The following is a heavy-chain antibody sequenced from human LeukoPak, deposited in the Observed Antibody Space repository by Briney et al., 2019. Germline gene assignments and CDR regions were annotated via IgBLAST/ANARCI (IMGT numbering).Heavy chain of an antibody. Sequence: ASVKVSCKASGYTFTSYDINWVRQATGQGLEWLGWMNPNSGNTGYPQKFQGRVTITRNTSISTAYMELSSLTSEDTAVYYCAREWMGGYFDYWGQGTLVTVSS. CDR2: MNPNSGNT. CDR3: AREWMGGYFDY. J-gene: IGHJ4*02. CDR1: GYTFTSYD. D-gene: IGHD3-3*01. V-gene: IGHV1-8*03.